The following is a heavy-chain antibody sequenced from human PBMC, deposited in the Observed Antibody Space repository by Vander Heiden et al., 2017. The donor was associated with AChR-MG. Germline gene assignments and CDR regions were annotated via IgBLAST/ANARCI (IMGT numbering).Heavy chain of an antibody. CDR2: ISGNSGSI. Sequence: EVQLVESGGGLVQPGRSLRLSCAASGFTFDDHAMHWVRQAPGKGLEWVSGISGNSGSIGYTDSVKGRFTISRDNAKTSLYLQMNSLRAEDTALYYCAKAKNIYGELDYWGQGTLVSVSS. D-gene: IGHD4-17*01. V-gene: IGHV3-9*01. CDR1: GFTFDDHA. CDR3: AKAKNIYGELDY. J-gene: IGHJ4*02.